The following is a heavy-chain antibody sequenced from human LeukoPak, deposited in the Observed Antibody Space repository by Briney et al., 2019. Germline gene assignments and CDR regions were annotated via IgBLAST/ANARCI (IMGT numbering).Heavy chain of an antibody. D-gene: IGHD1-1*01. J-gene: IGHJ5*02. CDR3: ARRGTGLDWFDP. Sequence: SETLSLTCTVSGGSISSYYWSWIRQPPGKGLEWIGYIYYSGSTNYNPSLKSRVTISVDTSKNQFSLKLSSVTAADTAVYYCARRGTGLDWFDPWGQGTLVTVSS. CDR1: GGSISSYY. V-gene: IGHV4-59*12. CDR2: IYYSGST.